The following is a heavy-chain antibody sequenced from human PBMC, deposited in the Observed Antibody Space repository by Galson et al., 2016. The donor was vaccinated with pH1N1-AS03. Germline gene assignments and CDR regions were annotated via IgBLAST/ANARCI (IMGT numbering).Heavy chain of an antibody. CDR3: AREGAAADPDDS. V-gene: IGHV4-38-2*02. CDR1: GYSISSGYY. CDR2: IYHSGST. J-gene: IGHJ4*02. D-gene: IGHD6-13*01. Sequence: SETLSLTCAVSGYSISSGYYWGWIRQPPGKGPEWIGSIYHSGSTYYNPSLKSRITISVDTSKNQFSLNLYSVTAADTAVYYCAREGAAADPDDSWGQGTLVTVSS.